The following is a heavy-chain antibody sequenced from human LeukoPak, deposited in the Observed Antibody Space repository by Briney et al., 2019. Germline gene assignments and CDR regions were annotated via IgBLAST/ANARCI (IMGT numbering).Heavy chain of an antibody. CDR1: GYTFTTYY. J-gene: IGHJ4*02. CDR2: INPSDGDT. Sequence: GASVKLSCKASGYTFTTYYMRWVRQAPGQGLEWMGIINPSDGDTSYAQKFQDRVTMTRDTSTSTLYMELSSLRSEDTAVYYCARDIYQRQRRDGINGFDYWGQGTLVTVSS. CDR3: ARDIYQRQRRDGINGFDY. D-gene: IGHD5-24*01. V-gene: IGHV1-46*01.